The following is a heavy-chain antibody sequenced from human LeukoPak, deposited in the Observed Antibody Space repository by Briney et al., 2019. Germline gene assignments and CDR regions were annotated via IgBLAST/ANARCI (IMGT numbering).Heavy chain of an antibody. Sequence: GGSLRLSCAAPGFTFSSYAMSWVRQAPGKGLEWVSVISGSGGSTYYADSVKGRFTISRDNSKNTLYLQMNSLRAEDTAVYYCAKERRVVGATLFIDYWGQGTLVTVSS. D-gene: IGHD1-26*01. J-gene: IGHJ4*02. CDR3: AKERRVVGATLFIDY. CDR1: GFTFSSYA. CDR2: ISGSGGST. V-gene: IGHV3-23*01.